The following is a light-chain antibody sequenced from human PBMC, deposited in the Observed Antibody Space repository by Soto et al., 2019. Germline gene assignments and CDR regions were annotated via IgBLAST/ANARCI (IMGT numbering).Light chain of an antibody. J-gene: IGKJ2*01. CDR2: AAS. V-gene: IGKV1-12*01. CDR1: QAISSS. CDR3: QQAGSLPYT. Sequence: DIQMTQFPSTVSASVGDRVTITCWASQAISSSLGWYQQKPGKAPSLLISAASSLQSGVPSRFSGSGSGTDFTLTISSLQPGDFATYYCQQAGSLPYTFGQGTKVEI.